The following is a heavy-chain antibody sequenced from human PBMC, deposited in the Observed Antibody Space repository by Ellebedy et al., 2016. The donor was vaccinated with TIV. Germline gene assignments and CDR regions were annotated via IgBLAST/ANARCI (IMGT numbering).Heavy chain of an antibody. CDR3: VKGAFPVPTVMAV. Sequence: GESLKISCATSGFITSGMHWVRQAPGTGLDWVAFVRSDGSTKYYADSAKGRFTISRDDSKNTLYLQMNSLRVDDTAVYYCVKGAFPVPTVMAVWGQGTTVTVSS. CDR2: VRSDGSTK. CDR1: GFITSG. J-gene: IGHJ6*02. V-gene: IGHV3-30*02. D-gene: IGHD4-17*01.